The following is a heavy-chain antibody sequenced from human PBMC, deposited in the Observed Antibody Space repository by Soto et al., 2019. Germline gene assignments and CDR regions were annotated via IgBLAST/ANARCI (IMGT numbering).Heavy chain of an antibody. CDR2: IFHGGNT. J-gene: IGHJ3*01. V-gene: IGHV4-38-2*01. D-gene: IGHD2-15*01. CDR1: GFFISSGNY. Sequence: ETLSLTCAVSGFFISSGNYWGWIRKPPGKGLEWIGSIFHGGNTYHNPSLKSRVTISVDMSKNQFSLKLNPVTAADTAVYYCARARWYDAFDVWGQGTVVTVSS. CDR3: ARARWYDAFDV.